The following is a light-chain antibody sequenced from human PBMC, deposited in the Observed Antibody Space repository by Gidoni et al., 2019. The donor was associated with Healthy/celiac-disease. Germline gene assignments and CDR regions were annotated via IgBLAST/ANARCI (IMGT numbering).Light chain of an antibody. CDR2: AAS. V-gene: IGKV1-39*01. CDR3: QQSYSTLYT. J-gene: IGKJ2*01. CDR1: QSISSY. Sequence: DIQMTQSPSSLSASVGDRVTITCRASQSISSYLNWYQQKPGKAPKLLIYAASSLQSGVTSRCSGSGSGTDFTLTISSLQPEDFATYYCQQSYSTLYTFGQGTKLEIK.